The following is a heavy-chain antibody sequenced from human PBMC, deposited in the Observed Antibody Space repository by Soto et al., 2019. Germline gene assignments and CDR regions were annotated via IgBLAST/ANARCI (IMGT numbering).Heavy chain of an antibody. CDR1: GFTFRTYA. V-gene: IGHV3-23*01. D-gene: IGHD3-10*01. CDR3: AKNRGSGSPYYYNMEV. J-gene: IGHJ6*02. CDR2: ISGSTGKT. Sequence: GSLRLSCAASGFTFRTYAMSWVRQAPGKGLEWVSVISGSTGKTYYADSVKGRFTISRDNSKNTLSLQMNSLRGEDTAVYFCAKNRGSGSPYYYNMEVWGQGTMVTVSS.